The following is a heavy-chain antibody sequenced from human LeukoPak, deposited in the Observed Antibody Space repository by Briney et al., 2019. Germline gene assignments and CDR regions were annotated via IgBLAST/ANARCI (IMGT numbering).Heavy chain of an antibody. D-gene: IGHD3-22*01. V-gene: IGHV2-5*02. CDR1: GFSLSTSGVG. CDR2: IYWDDDK. Sequence: SGPTLVNPTQTLTLTCTFSGFSLSTSGVGVGWIRQPPGKALECLALIYWDDDKRYSPSLKSRLTLTKDTSKNRVGLTMTNMDPLETAKYSGHKSGNLDTSGPLPPDYWGQGTLVTVSS. CDR3: HKSGNLDTSGPLPPDY. J-gene: IGHJ4*02.